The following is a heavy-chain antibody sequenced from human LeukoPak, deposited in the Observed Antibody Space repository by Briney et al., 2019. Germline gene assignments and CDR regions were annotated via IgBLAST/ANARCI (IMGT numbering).Heavy chain of an antibody. Sequence: GASVKVSCKASGYTFTSYGISWVRQAPGQGLEWMGWISAYNGNTNYAQKFQGRVTMTRNTSIGTAYMELSSLRSEDTAVYYCARVGSSGDWVLYYYMDVWGKGTTVTISS. CDR2: ISAYNGNT. CDR3: ARVGSSGDWVLYYYMDV. V-gene: IGHV1-18*01. D-gene: IGHD2-21*01. J-gene: IGHJ6*03. CDR1: GYTFTSYG.